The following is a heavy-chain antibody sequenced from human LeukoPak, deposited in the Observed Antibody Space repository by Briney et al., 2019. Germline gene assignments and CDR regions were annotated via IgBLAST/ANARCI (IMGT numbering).Heavy chain of an antibody. V-gene: IGHV1-2*04. J-gene: IGHJ6*02. Sequence: ASVKVSCKASGYTFTGYYMHWVRQAPGQGLEWMGWINPNSDGTNYAQKFQGWVTMTRDTSISTAYMELSRLRSDDTAVYYCARETYDFWSGYYYYYGMDVWGQGTTVTVSS. D-gene: IGHD3-3*01. CDR2: INPNSDGT. CDR1: GYTFTGYY. CDR3: ARETYDFWSGYYYYYGMDV.